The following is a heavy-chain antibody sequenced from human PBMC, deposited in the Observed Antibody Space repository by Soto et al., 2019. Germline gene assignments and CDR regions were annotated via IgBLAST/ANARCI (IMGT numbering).Heavy chain of an antibody. V-gene: IGHV3-23*01. Sequence: GGSLTHSYGVAEFHMTSNCVSWVRQAPGKGLEWVSAISPNGQGIWYADSVKGRFTISRDISRNTVFLQMDSLRAEETAVYYCAKDRQYPRDYFHYWGQGTLVTVFS. CDR2: ISPNGQGI. CDR3: AKDRQYPRDYFHY. CDR1: EFHMTSNC. J-gene: IGHJ4*02. D-gene: IGHD4-4*01.